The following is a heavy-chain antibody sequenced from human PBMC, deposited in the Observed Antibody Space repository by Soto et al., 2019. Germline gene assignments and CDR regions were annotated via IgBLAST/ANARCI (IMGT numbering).Heavy chain of an antibody. D-gene: IGHD3-22*01. J-gene: IGHJ4*02. CDR2: ISYDGSNK. CDR1: GFTFSSYA. V-gene: IGHV3-30-3*01. CDR3: ARDVDSSGYFDY. Sequence: GGSLRLSCAASGFTFSSYAMHWVRQAPGKGLEWVAVISYDGSNKYYADSVKGRFTISRDNSKNTLYLQMNSLRAEDTAVYYCARDVDSSGYFDYWGQGTLVTVSS.